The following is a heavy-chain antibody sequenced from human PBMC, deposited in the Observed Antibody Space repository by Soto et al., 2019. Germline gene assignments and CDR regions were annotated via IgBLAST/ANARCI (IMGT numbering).Heavy chain of an antibody. D-gene: IGHD2-21*02. CDR3: ARAPPMPGGACYPEDF. V-gene: IGHV3-21*05. CDR2: ISSSSTEI. Sequence: PGGSLRLSCAASGFTFSSYSMNWVRQAPGKGLEWVSYISSSSTEIYYVDSVKGRFTISRDNAKNSVYLQMHGLRSEDTAVYYCARAPPMPGGACYPEDFWGQGTLVTVSS. CDR1: GFTFSSYS. J-gene: IGHJ4*02.